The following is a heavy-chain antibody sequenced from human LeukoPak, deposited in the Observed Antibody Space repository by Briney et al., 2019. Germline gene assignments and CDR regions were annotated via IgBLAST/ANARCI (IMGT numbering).Heavy chain of an antibody. CDR3: TTAGFTYSGYVDY. CDR2: IKSKTDGGTT. Sequence: SGGSLRLSCAASGFTFSNAWMSWVRQAPGKGLEWVGRIKSKTDGGTTDYAAPVKGRFTISRDDSKNTLYMQMNSLKTEDTAVYYCTTAGFTYSGYVDYWGQGALVTVSS. J-gene: IGHJ4*02. CDR1: GFTFSNAW. V-gene: IGHV3-15*01. D-gene: IGHD5-12*01.